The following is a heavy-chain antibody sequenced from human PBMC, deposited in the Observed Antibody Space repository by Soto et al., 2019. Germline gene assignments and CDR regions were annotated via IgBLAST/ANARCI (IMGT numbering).Heavy chain of an antibody. Sequence: QITLKESGPTLVKPTQTLTLTCTFSGFSLSASGVGVSWFRQPPGKALEWLAVIYWDDTKTYSPSLESRLTVTKDTSKNQVVLTMTNMDPVDTATYCCARKNSVTYTLDSWGQGVLVTVSS. D-gene: IGHD1-26*01. V-gene: IGHV2-5*02. CDR2: IYWDDTK. CDR3: ARKNSVTYTLDS. CDR1: GFSLSASGVG. J-gene: IGHJ4*02.